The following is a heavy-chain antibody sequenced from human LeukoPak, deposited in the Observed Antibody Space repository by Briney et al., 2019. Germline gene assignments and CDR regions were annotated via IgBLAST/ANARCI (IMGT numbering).Heavy chain of an antibody. D-gene: IGHD3-10*01. CDR2: ISWNSGSI. V-gene: IGHV3-9*01. J-gene: IGHJ4*02. Sequence: GGSLRLSRAASGFTFDDYAMHWVRQAPGKGLEWVSGISWNSGSIGYADSVKGRFTISRDNAKNSLYLQMNSLRAEDTALYYCAKDVYYYGSGSYDYWGQGTLVTVSS. CDR1: GFTFDDYA. CDR3: AKDVYYYGSGSYDY.